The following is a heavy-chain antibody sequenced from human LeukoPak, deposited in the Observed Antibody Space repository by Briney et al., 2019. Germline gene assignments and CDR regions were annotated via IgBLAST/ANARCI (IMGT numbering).Heavy chain of an antibody. J-gene: IGHJ6*03. V-gene: IGHV3-53*01. CDR1: GFTVSSNY. D-gene: IGHD6-13*01. Sequence: GGSLRLSCAASGFTVSSNYMSWVRQAPGKGLEWVSVIYSGGSTYYADSVKDRFTISRDNSKNTLYLQMNSLRAEDTAVYYCARWVAAAGKSYYYYYYYMDVWGKGTTVTVSS. CDR2: IYSGGST. CDR3: ARWVAAAGKSYYYYYYYMDV.